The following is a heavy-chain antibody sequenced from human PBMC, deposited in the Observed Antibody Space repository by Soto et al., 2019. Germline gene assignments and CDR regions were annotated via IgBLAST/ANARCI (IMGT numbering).Heavy chain of an antibody. Sequence: XSVKVSCKTSVYTFTCHYIHWVRQAPGQGLEWMGWINPNSSATSYAQKFQGRVTMTRDTSIRIAYMELSRLTSDDTAIYYCARDSQIHRVVVIDYWGQGPLVTVSS. CDR1: VYTFTCHY. J-gene: IGHJ4*02. CDR2: INPNSSAT. CDR3: ARDSQIHRVVVIDY. D-gene: IGHD3-22*01. V-gene: IGHV1-2*02.